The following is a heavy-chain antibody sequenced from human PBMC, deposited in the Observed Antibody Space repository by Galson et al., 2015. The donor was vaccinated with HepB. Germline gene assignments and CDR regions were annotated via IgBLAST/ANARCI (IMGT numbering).Heavy chain of an antibody. CDR3: AKEQSTGWYDAVDY. CDR1: RFNFSNYA. Sequence: SLRLSCAAFRFNFSNYAMSWVRQAPGKGLEWVSGIGGSGGSTYYAESVKGRFTISRDNSKNTLDLQMNSLRAEDTAIYYCAKEQSTGWYDAVDYWGQGTLVTVSS. V-gene: IGHV3-23*01. D-gene: IGHD6-19*01. CDR2: IGGSGGST. J-gene: IGHJ4*02.